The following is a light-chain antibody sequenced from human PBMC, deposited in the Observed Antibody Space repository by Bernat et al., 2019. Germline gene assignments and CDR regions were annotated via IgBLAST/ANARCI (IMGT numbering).Light chain of an antibody. Sequence: DIQMTQSPSSLSASVGDRVTITCRASQTIANYLNWYQQEPGRAPKLLIYESSTLHSGVPSRFSGSGSETAFTLTIISLQPEDFATYYCQQSHMAPPITFGQWTRL. CDR2: ESS. CDR1: QTIANY. CDR3: QQSHMAPPIT. V-gene: IGKV1-39*01. J-gene: IGKJ5*01.